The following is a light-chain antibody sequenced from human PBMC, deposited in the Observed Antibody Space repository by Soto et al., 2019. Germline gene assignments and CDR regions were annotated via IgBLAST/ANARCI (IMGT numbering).Light chain of an antibody. CDR1: SSDVGGYNY. CDR2: DVS. J-gene: IGLJ1*01. CDR3: SSYTTSNTRQIV. V-gene: IGLV2-14*01. Sequence: QSALTQPASVSGSPGQSITISCTGTSSDVGGYNYVSWYQQHPGKAPKFMIYDVSNRPSGVSNRFPGSKSGNTASLTISGLQAEDEADYSCSSYTTSNTRQIVFGTGTKVTVL.